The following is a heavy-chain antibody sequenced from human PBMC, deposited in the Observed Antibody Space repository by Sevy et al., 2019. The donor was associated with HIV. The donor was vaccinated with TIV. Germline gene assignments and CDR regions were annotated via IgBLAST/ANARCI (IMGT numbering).Heavy chain of an antibody. Sequence: GGSLRLSCVASGFTVSSNYMSWVRQAPGKGLEWVSTIYSDGSTYYVESVKDRFTIARDHSKNTLSLQMFSLRAEDTAVYYCARDRYYDASGYYYYYGLDVWGQGTTVTVSS. J-gene: IGHJ6*02. D-gene: IGHD3-22*01. CDR3: ARDRYYDASGYYYYYGLDV. CDR1: GFTVSSNY. V-gene: IGHV3-66*01. CDR2: IYSDGST.